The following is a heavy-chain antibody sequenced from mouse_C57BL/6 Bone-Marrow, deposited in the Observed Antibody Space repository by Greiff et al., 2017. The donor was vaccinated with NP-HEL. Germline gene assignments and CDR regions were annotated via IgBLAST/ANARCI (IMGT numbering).Heavy chain of an antibody. CDR3: ASYYYGSSNYYAMDY. J-gene: IGHJ4*01. D-gene: IGHD1-1*01. CDR2: INPNNGGT. CDR1: GYTFTDYN. Sequence: EVKLQQSGPELVKPGASVKMSCKASGYTFTDYNMHWVKQSHGKSLEWIGYINPNNGGTSYNQKFKGKATLTVNKSSSTAYMELRSLTSEDSAVYYCASYYYGSSNYYAMDYWGQGTSVTVSS. V-gene: IGHV1-22*01.